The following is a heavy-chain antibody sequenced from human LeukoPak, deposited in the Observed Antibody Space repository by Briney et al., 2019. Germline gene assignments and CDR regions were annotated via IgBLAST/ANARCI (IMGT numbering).Heavy chain of an antibody. V-gene: IGHV1-46*01. CDR2: INPSGGTT. CDR3: ARMYSSSLNWFDP. Sequence: ASVKVSCKASGHTFTSYYMHWVRQAPGQGLEWMGIINPSGGTTTYAQKFQGRVTLTRDTSTSTVYMELSSLRSEDTAVYYCARMYSSSLNWFDPWGQGTLVTVSS. J-gene: IGHJ5*02. D-gene: IGHD6-13*01. CDR1: GHTFTSYY.